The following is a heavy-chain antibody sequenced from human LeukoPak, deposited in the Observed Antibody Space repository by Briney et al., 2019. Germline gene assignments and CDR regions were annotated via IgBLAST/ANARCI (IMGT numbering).Heavy chain of an antibody. CDR3: ARVMLWPVLAADYYDSSGYLASPYYFDY. CDR2: IYYSGST. D-gene: IGHD3-22*01. CDR1: GGSISSGGYY. Sequence: SETLSLTCTVSGGSISSGGYYWSWIRQHPGKGLEWIGYIYYSGSTYYNPSLKSRVTISVDTSKNQFSLKLSSVTAADTAVYYCARVMLWPVLAADYYDSSGYLASPYYFDYWGQGTLVTVSS. J-gene: IGHJ4*02. V-gene: IGHV4-31*03.